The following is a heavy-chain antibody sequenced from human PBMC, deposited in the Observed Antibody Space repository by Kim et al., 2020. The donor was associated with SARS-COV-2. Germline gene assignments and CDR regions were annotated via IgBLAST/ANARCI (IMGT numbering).Heavy chain of an antibody. CDR3: ARRSPSSSSEYFDL. D-gene: IGHD6-13*01. CDR1: FTNYW. J-gene: IGHJ2*01. CDR2: IYPGDSDT. Sequence: GESLKISCKGFTNYWIAWVRQMPGKGLEWMGLIYPGDSDTRYNPSFQGQVTLSADKSISTAYLQWSSLKASDTAIYYCARRSPSSSSEYFDLWGRGTLVT. V-gene: IGHV5-51*01.